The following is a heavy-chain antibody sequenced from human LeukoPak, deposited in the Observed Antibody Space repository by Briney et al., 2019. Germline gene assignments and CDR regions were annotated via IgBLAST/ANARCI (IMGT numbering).Heavy chain of an antibody. J-gene: IGHJ4*02. D-gene: IGHD3-22*01. CDR3: ARGRNYYDSSGDYYVTHFDY. CDR1: GGSISSYY. V-gene: IGHV4-59*01. CDR2: IYYSGST. Sequence: PSETLSLTCTVSGGSISSYYWSWIRQPPGKGLEWIGYIYYSGSTNYNPSLKSRVTISVDTSKNQFSLKLSSVTAADTAVYYCARGRNYYDSSGDYYVTHFDYWRQGTLVTVSS.